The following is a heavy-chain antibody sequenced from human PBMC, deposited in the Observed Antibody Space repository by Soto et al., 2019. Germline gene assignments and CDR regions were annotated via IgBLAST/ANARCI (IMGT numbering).Heavy chain of an antibody. CDR1: GSTFSTLD. Sequence: QVQLVQSGAEVKKPGASVKVSCKASGSTFSTLDLNWVRQAPGQGLDWMGWMHANTGLTGHAQKFQGRVGMTRDTSISTAYMELSSLRADDTAVYYCARYIFGPGFISWGQGTLVTVSS. V-gene: IGHV1-8*01. J-gene: IGHJ4*02. CDR3: ARYIFGPGFIS. CDR2: MHANTGLT. D-gene: IGHD3-10*01.